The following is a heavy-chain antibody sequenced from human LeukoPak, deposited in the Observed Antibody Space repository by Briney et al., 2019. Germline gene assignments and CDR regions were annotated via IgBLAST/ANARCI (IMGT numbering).Heavy chain of an antibody. CDR2: VNRDGSET. J-gene: IGHJ6*02. CDR3: ARNNGMDV. Sequence: PGGSLRLSCEASGFTLSNHWMTWVRQVPGRGPEWVANVNRDGSETYYLDSVKGRFTISEDNAKNSLYLQMNSLRAEDTALYHCARNNGMDVWGQGTTVIVSS. CDR1: GFTLSNHW. V-gene: IGHV3-7*03.